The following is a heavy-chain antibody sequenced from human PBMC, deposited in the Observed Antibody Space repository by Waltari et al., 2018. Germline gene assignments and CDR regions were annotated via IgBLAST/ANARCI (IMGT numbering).Heavy chain of an antibody. CDR3: AKKRFLNDNHYRDV. D-gene: IGHD3-3*01. V-gene: IGHV1-2*07. J-gene: IGHJ6*04. CDR2: IDTNIVGT. Sequence: QVQLLQSGAEVKQLGASVTVSCKTSGYIFTDHYMHWVRQAPGQGLAWMGSIDTNIVGTRLANKFQGRVARARDTAVSTVYMELRTLRSDDTAKDYWAKKRFLNDNHYRDVWGKGTTVTVSS. CDR1: GYIFTDHY.